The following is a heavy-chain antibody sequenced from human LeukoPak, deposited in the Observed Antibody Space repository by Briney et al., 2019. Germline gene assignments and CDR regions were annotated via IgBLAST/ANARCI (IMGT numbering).Heavy chain of an antibody. CDR2: INWNGGST. V-gene: IGHV3-20*04. CDR3: ARGGSGYSYGTVDY. CDR1: GFTFDDYG. J-gene: IGHJ4*02. Sequence: PGGSLRLSCAASGFTFDDYGMSWVRQAPGKGLEWVSGINWNGGSTGYADSVKGRFTISRDNAKNSLYLQMNSLGAEDTALYYCARGGSGYSYGTVDYWGQGTLVTVSS. D-gene: IGHD5-18*01.